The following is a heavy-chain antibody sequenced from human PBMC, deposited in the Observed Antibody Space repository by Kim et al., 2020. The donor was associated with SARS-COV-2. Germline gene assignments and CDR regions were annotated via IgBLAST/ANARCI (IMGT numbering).Heavy chain of an antibody. CDR3: AKGSAGVYYFDY. Sequence: GGSLRLSCAASGFTFDDYTMHWVRQAPGKGLEWVSLISWDGGSTYYADSVKGRFTISRDNSKNALYLQMNSLRTEDTALYYCAKGSAGVYYFDYWGQGTLVTVSS. D-gene: IGHD2-8*01. CDR1: GFTFDDYT. J-gene: IGHJ4*02. V-gene: IGHV3-43*01. CDR2: ISWDGGST.